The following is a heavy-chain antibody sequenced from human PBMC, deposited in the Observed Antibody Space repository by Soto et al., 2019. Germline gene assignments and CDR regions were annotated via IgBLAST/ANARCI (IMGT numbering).Heavy chain of an antibody. Sequence: SETLSLTCTVSGGSVSSGSYYWSWIRQPPGKGLEWIGYIYYSGSTNYNPSLKSRVTISADTSKNQFSLKLSSVTAAGTAVYYCARGGVDYYDSSGYYFSPYYFDYWGQGTLVTVS. V-gene: IGHV4-61*01. J-gene: IGHJ4*02. CDR2: IYYSGST. CDR3: ARGGVDYYDSSGYYFSPYYFDY. D-gene: IGHD3-22*01. CDR1: GGSVSSGSYY.